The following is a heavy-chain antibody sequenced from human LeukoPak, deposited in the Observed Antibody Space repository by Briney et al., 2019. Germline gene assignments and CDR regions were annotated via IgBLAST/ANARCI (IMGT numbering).Heavy chain of an antibody. Sequence: GGSLRLSCAASGFHFSSYAMSWVGQAPGKGRDWVSAISGSGGSTYYAGSVKGRFTISRDNSKNTLYLQMNSLRAEDTAVYYCANSPYYYDSSGYYEGGFDYWGQGTLVTVSS. CDR2: ISGSGGST. V-gene: IGHV3-23*01. CDR1: GFHFSSYA. D-gene: IGHD3-22*01. J-gene: IGHJ4*02. CDR3: ANSPYYYDSSGYYEGGFDY.